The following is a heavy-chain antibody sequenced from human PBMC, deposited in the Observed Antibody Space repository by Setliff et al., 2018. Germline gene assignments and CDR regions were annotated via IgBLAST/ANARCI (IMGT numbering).Heavy chain of an antibody. CDR2: INHSGIT. J-gene: IGHJ4*02. CDR3: ASSPRQWLAHYFDY. Sequence: SETLSLTCAVYGGSFSGYYWSWIRQPPGKGLEWIGEINHSGITNYNPSLKSRVTMSVDTSKNQFSLKLNSLTAADTAVYYCASSPRQWLAHYFDYWGQGTLVTVSS. CDR1: GGSFSGYY. V-gene: IGHV4-34*01. D-gene: IGHD6-19*01.